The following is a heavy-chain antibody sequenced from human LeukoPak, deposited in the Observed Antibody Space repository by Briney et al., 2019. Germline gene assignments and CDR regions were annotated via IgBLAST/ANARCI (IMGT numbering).Heavy chain of an antibody. D-gene: IGHD3-10*01. V-gene: IGHV3-66*01. CDR3: ARGVDHLKGPTITMVRGYSD. Sequence: GGSLRLSCAASGFTVSSNYMSWVRQAPGKGLEWVSVIYSGGSTYYADSVKGRFTISRDNSKNTLYLQMNSLRAEDTAVYYCARGVDHLKGPTITMVRGYSDWGQGTLVTVSS. CDR2: IYSGGST. CDR1: GFTVSSNY. J-gene: IGHJ4*02.